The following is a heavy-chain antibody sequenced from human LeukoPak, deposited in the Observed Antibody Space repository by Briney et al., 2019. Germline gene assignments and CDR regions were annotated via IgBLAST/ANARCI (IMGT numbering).Heavy chain of an antibody. CDR2: MRSRANNYAT. J-gene: IGHJ5*02. D-gene: IGHD6-13*01. CDR1: GFAFSGSA. CDR3: TSQAGYSSSWET. Sequence: GGSLKLSCAASGFAFSGSAMHWVRQAPGKGLEWIGRMRSRANNYATGYAASVYGRFTISRDDSKNTRYLEMNNLKIEDTAVYYCTSQAGYSSSWETWGQGTLVTVSS. V-gene: IGHV3-73*01.